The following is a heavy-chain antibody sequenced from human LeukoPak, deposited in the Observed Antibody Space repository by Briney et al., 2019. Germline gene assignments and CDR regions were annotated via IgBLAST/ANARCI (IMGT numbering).Heavy chain of an antibody. J-gene: IGHJ4*02. V-gene: IGHV4-31*03. CDR1: GGSISSGGYY. Sequence: PSETLSLTCTVSGGSISSGGYYWSWIRQHPGKGLEWIGYIYYSGSTYYNPSLKSRVTISVDTSKNQFSLKLSSVTAADTAVYYRARSSSSLVDWGYYFDYWGQGTLVTVSS. CDR2: IYYSGST. CDR3: ARSSSSLVDWGYYFDY. D-gene: IGHD6-6*01.